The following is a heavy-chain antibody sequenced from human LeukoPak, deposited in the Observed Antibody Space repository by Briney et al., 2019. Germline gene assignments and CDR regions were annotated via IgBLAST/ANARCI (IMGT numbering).Heavy chain of an antibody. V-gene: IGHV1-2*02. CDR3: ARGGAFCSITTCHEFDH. CDR2: TNPSTGGT. J-gene: IGHJ4*02. D-gene: IGHD2-2*01. CDR1: GYTFTGSY. Sequence: GASVKVSCKTSGYTFTGSYLHWVRQVPGQGLEWMGWTNPSTGGTKSAQQFEGRVTMTRDTSNTTGYLELRSLRLDDTATYYCARGGAFCSITTCHEFDHWGQGTLVLVSS.